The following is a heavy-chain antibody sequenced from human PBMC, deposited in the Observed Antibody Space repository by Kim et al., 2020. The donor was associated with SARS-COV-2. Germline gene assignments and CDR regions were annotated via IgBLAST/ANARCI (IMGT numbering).Heavy chain of an antibody. V-gene: IGHV4-31*02. J-gene: IGHJ4*02. Sequence: LKSRVTIAVDTSKNQFALKLSAVTAADTAVYYCARGRITIFGVVTEVDYWGQGTLVTVSS. D-gene: IGHD3-3*01. CDR3: ARGRITIFGVVTEVDY.